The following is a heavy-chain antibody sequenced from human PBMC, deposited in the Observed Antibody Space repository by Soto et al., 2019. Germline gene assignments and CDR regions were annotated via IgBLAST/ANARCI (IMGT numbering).Heavy chain of an antibody. CDR1: GFTFSSYS. D-gene: IGHD6-13*01. CDR2: ISSSSSTI. Sequence: PGGSLRLSCAASGFTFSSYSMNWVRQAPGKGLEWVSYISSSSSTIYYADSVKGRFTISRDNAKNSLYLQMNSLRDEDTAVYYCASDRVASAGGYYGMDVWGQGTTVTVSS. V-gene: IGHV3-48*02. J-gene: IGHJ6*02. CDR3: ASDRVASAGGYYGMDV.